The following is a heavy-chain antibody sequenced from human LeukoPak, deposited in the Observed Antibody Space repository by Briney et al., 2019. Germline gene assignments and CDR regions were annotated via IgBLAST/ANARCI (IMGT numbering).Heavy chain of an antibody. CDR2: INPNSGGT. V-gene: IGHV1-2*06. CDR3: ARLVVPAAIPDY. J-gene: IGHJ4*02. Sequence: ASVKVSCKASGYTFTGYYMHWVRQAPGQGLEWMGRINPNSGGTNYAQKFQGRVTMTRDTSISTAYMELSRLRSDDTAVYYCARLVVPAAIPDYWGQGTLVTVSP. D-gene: IGHD2-2*01. CDR1: GYTFTGYY.